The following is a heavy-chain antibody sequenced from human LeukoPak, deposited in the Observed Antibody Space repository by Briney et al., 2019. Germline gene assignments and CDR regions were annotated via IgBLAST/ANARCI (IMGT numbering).Heavy chain of an antibody. D-gene: IGHD6-19*01. CDR3: ARDLESHSSGWYYFDY. J-gene: IGHJ4*02. Sequence: SETLSLTCTVSGGSISSYYWSWIRQPAGKGLEWIGRIYTSGSTNYNPSLKSRVTMSVDTSKNQFSLKLSSVTAADTAVYYCARDLESHSSGWYYFDYWGQGTLVTVSS. V-gene: IGHV4-4*07. CDR1: GGSISSYY. CDR2: IYTSGST.